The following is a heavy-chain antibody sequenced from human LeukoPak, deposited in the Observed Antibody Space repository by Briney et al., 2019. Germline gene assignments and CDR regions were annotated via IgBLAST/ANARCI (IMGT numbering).Heavy chain of an antibody. CDR1: GFIVSSNY. Sequence: PGGSLRLSCAASGFIVSSNYMNWVRQAPGKGLEWVSVIYSGGSTYYADSVKGRFTISRDNSKNTLYLQMNSLRAEDMAVYYCARGQNIPAWGQGTLVTVSS. D-gene: IGHD1/OR15-1a*01. CDR2: IYSGGST. CDR3: ARGQNIPA. V-gene: IGHV3-53*01. J-gene: IGHJ4*02.